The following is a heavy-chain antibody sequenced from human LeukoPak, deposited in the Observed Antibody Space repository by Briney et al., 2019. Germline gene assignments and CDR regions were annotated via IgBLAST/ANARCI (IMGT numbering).Heavy chain of an antibody. CDR1: GGSISSYY. CDR2: IYYSGST. D-gene: IGHD5-18*01. J-gene: IGHJ4*02. Sequence: SETLSLTCAVSGGSISSYYWSWIRQPPGKGLEWIGYIYYSGSTNYNPSLKSRVTISVDTSKNQFSLKLSSVTAADTAVYYCARRAAMDFDYWGQGTLVTVSS. V-gene: IGHV4-59*08. CDR3: ARRAAMDFDY.